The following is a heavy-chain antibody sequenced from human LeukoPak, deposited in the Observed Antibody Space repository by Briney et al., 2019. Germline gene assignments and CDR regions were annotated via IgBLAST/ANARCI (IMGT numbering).Heavy chain of an antibody. CDR3: AKDGGYSSSWYYFDY. Sequence: GGSLRLSCAASGLTFSRVAMSWVRQAPGKGLEWVAFIRYDGSNKYYADSVKGRFTISRDNSKNTLYLQMNSLRAEDTAVYYCAKDGGYSSSWYYFDYWGQGTLVTVSS. J-gene: IGHJ4*02. D-gene: IGHD6-13*01. CDR1: GLTFSRVA. V-gene: IGHV3-30*02. CDR2: IRYDGSNK.